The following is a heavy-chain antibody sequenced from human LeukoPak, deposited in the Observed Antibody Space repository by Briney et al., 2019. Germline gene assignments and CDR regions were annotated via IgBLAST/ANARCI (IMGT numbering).Heavy chain of an antibody. J-gene: IGHJ4*02. CDR2: IWYDGSNE. V-gene: IGHV3-33*01. CDR3: ARGSSYGDY. D-gene: IGHD6-13*01. Sequence: PGRSLRLSCAASGFTFSSYGMHWVRQAPGKGLEWVAVIWYDGSNEYYADSVKGRFTISRDNSKNTLYLQMNSLRAEATAVYYCARGSSYGDYWGQGTLVTVSS. CDR1: GFTFSSYG.